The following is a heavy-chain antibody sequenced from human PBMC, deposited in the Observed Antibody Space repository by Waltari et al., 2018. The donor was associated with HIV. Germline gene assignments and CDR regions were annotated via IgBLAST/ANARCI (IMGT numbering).Heavy chain of an antibody. V-gene: IGHV3-15*01. CDR2: IKSKNDGGTI. D-gene: IGHD2-21*01. CDR1: GFTFINAW. J-gene: IGHJ4*02. Sequence: EVHLVESGGGLVKPGGSLRVSCTVSGFTFINAWMGWVRQAPGKGLEWLGRIKSKNDGGTIDYAAPVKDRFTILRDDSKQTLYLEMSSLKIEDTGIYYCVTDAVAVPLDTAYWGQGTLVTVSS. CDR3: VTDAVAVPLDTAY.